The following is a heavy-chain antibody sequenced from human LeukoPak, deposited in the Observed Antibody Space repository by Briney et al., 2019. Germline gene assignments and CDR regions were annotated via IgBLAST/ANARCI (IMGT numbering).Heavy chain of an antibody. CDR3: AREELSNWNNGQH. V-gene: IGHV1-69*13. J-gene: IGHJ1*01. Sequence: SVKVSCKASGGTFSSYAISWVRQAPGQGLEWMGGTIPIFGTANYAQKFQGRVTITADESTSTAYMELSSLRSEDTAVYYCAREELSNWNNGQHWGQGTLVTVSS. CDR2: TIPIFGTA. CDR1: GGTFSSYA. D-gene: IGHD1/OR15-1a*01.